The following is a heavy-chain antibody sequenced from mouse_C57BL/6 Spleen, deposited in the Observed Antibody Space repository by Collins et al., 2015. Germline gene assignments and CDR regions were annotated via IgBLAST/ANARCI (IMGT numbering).Heavy chain of an antibody. V-gene: IGHV1-69*01. CDR2: IDPSDSYT. Sequence: QVQLQQPGAELVMPGASVKLSCKASGYTFTSYWMHWVKQRPGQGLEWIGEIDPSDSYTNYNQKFKGKSTLTVDKSSSTAYMQLSSLTSEDSAVYYCARWGPHYYGSSYWYFDVWGTGTTVTVSS. CDR3: ARWGPHYYGSSYWYFDV. J-gene: IGHJ1*03. D-gene: IGHD1-1*01. CDR1: GYTFTSYW.